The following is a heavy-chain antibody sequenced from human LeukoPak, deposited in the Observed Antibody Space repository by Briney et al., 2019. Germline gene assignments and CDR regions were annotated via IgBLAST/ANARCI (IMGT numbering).Heavy chain of an antibody. Sequence: GGSLRLSCAASGFTFSSYDMSWVRQAPGKGLEWVASIKQDGSENYYVDSVKGRFTISRDNAKNSLYLQMNSLRAEDTAVYYCARDRRLDYYYYMDVWGKGTTVTVPS. CDR3: ARDRRLDYYYYMDV. J-gene: IGHJ6*03. CDR2: IKQDGSEN. CDR1: GFTFSSYD. V-gene: IGHV3-7*01.